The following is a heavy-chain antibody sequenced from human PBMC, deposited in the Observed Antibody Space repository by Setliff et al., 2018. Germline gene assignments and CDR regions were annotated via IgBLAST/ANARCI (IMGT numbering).Heavy chain of an antibody. Sequence: SETLSLTCTVSGGSISSSSYYWGWIRQPPGKGLEWIGSIYHSGSTCYNPSLKSRVTISVDTSKNQFSLRLSSVTAADTAVYYCARDGGEYWGQGTLVTVSS. CDR1: GGSISSSSYY. CDR3: ARDGGEY. D-gene: IGHD3-16*01. CDR2: IYHSGST. V-gene: IGHV4-39*07. J-gene: IGHJ4*02.